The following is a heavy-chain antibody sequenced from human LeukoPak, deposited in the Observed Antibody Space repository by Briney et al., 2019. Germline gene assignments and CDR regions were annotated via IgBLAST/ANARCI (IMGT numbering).Heavy chain of an antibody. CDR2: IIPIFGTA. V-gene: IGHV1-69*13. J-gene: IGHJ6*03. CDR3: ARGLAVAGTGGGAGYYYYYMDV. D-gene: IGHD6-19*01. CDR1: GGTSSSYA. Sequence: SVKVSCKASGGTSSSYAISWVRQAPGQGLEWMGGIIPIFGTANYAQKFQGRVTITADESTSTAYMELSSLRSEDTAVYYCARGLAVAGTGGGAGYYYYYMDVWGKGTTVTISS.